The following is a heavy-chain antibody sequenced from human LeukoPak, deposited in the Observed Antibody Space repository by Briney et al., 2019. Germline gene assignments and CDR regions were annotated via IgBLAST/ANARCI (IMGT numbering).Heavy chain of an antibody. V-gene: IGHV1-69*05. Sequence: SVKVSCKASGGTSSSYAISWVRQAPGQGLEWMGGIIPIFGTANYAQKFQGRVTITTDESTSTAYMELSSLRSEDTAVYYCARHGDSSGYYYFDYWGQGTLVTVSS. J-gene: IGHJ4*02. CDR2: IIPIFGTA. D-gene: IGHD3-22*01. CDR1: GGTSSSYA. CDR3: ARHGDSSGYYYFDY.